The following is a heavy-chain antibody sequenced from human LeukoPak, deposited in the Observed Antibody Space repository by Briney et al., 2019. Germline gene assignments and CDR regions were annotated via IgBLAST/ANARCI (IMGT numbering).Heavy chain of an antibody. V-gene: IGHV4-30-4*01. CDR2: ST. D-gene: IGHD4-17*01. CDR3: ARGPTVTTDY. Sequence: SETLSLTCTVSGGSINSGDYHWSWIRQPPGKGLEWIGSTYYQPSLKSRVSISVDISKNQFSLKLSSVTAADTAVYYCARGPTVTTDYWGRGTLVTVSS. J-gene: IGHJ4*02. CDR1: GGSINSGDYH.